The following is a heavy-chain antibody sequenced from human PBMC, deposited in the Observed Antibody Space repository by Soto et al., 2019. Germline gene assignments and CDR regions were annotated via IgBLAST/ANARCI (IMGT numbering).Heavy chain of an antibody. CDR3: ARDGYYDDAFDI. CDR2: IIPIFGTA. CDR1: GGTFSSYA. V-gene: IGHV1-69*12. Sequence: QVQLVQSGAEVKKPGSSAKVSCKASGGTFSSYAISWVRQAPGQGLEWMGGIIPIFGTANYAQKFQGRVNITADESTSTAYMELSRLRSEDTAVYYCARDGYYDDAFDIWGQGTMVTVSS. D-gene: IGHD3-22*01. J-gene: IGHJ3*02.